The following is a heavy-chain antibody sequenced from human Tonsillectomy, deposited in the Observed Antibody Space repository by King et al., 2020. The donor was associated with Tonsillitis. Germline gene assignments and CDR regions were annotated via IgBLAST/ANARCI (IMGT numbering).Heavy chain of an antibody. D-gene: IGHD4-11*01. CDR2: INHSGST. CDR3: ARAPQTAMTTVTRTYYFNY. Sequence: VQLQQWGAGLLKPSETLSLTCAVYGGSFSGYYWSWIRQPPGKGLEWIGEINHSGSTNYNPSLKSRVTISVDTSKNQFSLKLSSVTAADTAVYYCARAPQTAMTTVTRTYYFNYWGQGTLVTVSS. V-gene: IGHV4-34*01. J-gene: IGHJ4*02. CDR1: GGSFSGYY.